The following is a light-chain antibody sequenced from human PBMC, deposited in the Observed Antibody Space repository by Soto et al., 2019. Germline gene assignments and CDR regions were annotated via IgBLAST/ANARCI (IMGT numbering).Light chain of an antibody. J-gene: IGKJ3*01. CDR1: QNITRY. CDR2: GAS. V-gene: IGKV1-39*01. CDR3: QQCISLLFT. Sequence: DIQMTQSPASLSASVGDRVTITCRASQNITRYLNWYQQKPGKAPNLLIYGASSLQSGVPSRFSGSGSGTDFTLSISSLQPEDFATYYCQQCISLLFTFGPGTRVDFK.